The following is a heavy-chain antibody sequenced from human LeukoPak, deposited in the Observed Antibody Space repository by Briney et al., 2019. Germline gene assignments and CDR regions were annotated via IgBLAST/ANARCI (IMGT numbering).Heavy chain of an antibody. CDR3: AKGVVAATNAAYYGMDV. CDR1: GFTFSNYG. CDR2: ISYDESDK. D-gene: IGHD2-15*01. Sequence: PGRSLRLSCTASGFTFSNYGMHWVRPAPGKGLEWVAVISYDESDKYYADSVKGRFTISRDNSKNTLYLQMNSLRPEDTAVYYCAKGVVAATNAAYYGMDVWGQGTTVTVSS. V-gene: IGHV3-30*18. J-gene: IGHJ6*02.